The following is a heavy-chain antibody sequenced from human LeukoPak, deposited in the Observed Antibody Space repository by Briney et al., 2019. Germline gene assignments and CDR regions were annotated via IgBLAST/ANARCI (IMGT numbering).Heavy chain of an antibody. Sequence: GGSLRLSCAASGFTVSSNYMNWVRQAPGKGLEWVSGISGSGRSTYYADSVQGRFTISRDNSKYTLYLQMNSLRAGDTAVYYCAKEVVTGIRYFDYWGQGTLVTVSS. CDR1: GFTVSSNY. CDR2: ISGSGRST. J-gene: IGHJ4*02. D-gene: IGHD2-21*02. V-gene: IGHV3-23*01. CDR3: AKEVVTGIRYFDY.